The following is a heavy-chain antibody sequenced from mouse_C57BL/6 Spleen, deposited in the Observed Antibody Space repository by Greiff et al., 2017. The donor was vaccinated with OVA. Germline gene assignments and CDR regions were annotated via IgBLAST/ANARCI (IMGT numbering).Heavy chain of an antibody. Sequence: VQLQQPGAELVKPGASVKMSCKASGYTFTSYWITWVKQRPGQGLEWIGDIYPGSGSTNYNEKFKSKATLTVDTSSSTAYMQLSSLTSEDSAVYYCARRNYGSSGYFDVWGTGTTVTVSS. CDR2: IYPGSGST. CDR1: GYTFTSYW. CDR3: ARRNYGSSGYFDV. J-gene: IGHJ1*03. D-gene: IGHD1-1*01. V-gene: IGHV1-55*01.